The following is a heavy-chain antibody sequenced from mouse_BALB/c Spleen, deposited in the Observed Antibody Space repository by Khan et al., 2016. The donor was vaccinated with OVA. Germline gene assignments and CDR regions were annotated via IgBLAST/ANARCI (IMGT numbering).Heavy chain of an antibody. CDR3: ARGYFGNYEFAY. J-gene: IGHJ3*01. Sequence: QMQLEESGAELVKPGASVKLSCKTSGYTFTSYWIQWVKQRPGQGLGWIGQIFPGTGTTYYNENFKGKATLTVDTSSSTAYMQLSSLTSEDSAVYFCARGYFGNYEFAYWGQGTLVTVSP. CDR1: GYTFTSYW. V-gene: IGHV1S132*01. CDR2: IFPGTGTT. D-gene: IGHD2-1*01.